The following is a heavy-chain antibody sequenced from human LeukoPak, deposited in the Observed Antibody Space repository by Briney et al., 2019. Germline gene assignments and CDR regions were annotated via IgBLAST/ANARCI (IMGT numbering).Heavy chain of an antibody. CDR2: IYYSGST. Sequence: SETLSLTCTVSGGSISSYYWSWIRQPPGKGLEWIGYIYYSGSTNYNPSLKSRVTISVDTSKNQFSLKLSSVTAADTAVYYCARDQADFWSGYSYCGMDVWGQGTTVTVSS. CDR1: GGSISSYY. D-gene: IGHD3-3*01. J-gene: IGHJ6*02. V-gene: IGHV4-59*01. CDR3: ARDQADFWSGYSYCGMDV.